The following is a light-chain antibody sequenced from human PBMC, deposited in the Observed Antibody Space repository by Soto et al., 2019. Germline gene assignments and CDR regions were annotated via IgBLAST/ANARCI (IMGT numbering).Light chain of an antibody. CDR3: QQYNSYSPYT. CDR1: QSISSW. CDR2: DAS. J-gene: IGKJ2*01. V-gene: IGKV1-5*01. Sequence: DIQMTQSPSTLSASVGDRVTITCRASQSISSWLAWYQQKPGKAPNLLIYDASSLESGVPSRFSGSGSGTEFTLIIRSLQPDDFATYYCQQYNSYSPYTFGQGTKLEIK.